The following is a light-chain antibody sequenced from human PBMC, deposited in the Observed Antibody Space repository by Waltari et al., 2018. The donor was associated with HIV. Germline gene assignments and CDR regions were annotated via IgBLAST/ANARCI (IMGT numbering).Light chain of an antibody. J-gene: IGLJ3*02. Sequence: QPVLTQPPSVSAAPGQKVTISCSGSSSNIGNDYVSWYQHLPGAAPKLLIYDNDKRPSGMPDRFSGSKSGTSATLCITGLQTGDEADYYCGTWDTSLSGGVFGGGTKLTVL. CDR3: GTWDTSLSGGV. CDR1: SSNIGNDY. CDR2: DND. V-gene: IGLV1-51*01.